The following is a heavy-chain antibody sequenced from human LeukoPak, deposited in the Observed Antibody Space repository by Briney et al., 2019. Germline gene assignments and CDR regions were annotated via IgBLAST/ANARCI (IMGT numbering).Heavy chain of an antibody. CDR3: ARDSGSYLGVQNFDY. CDR1: GFTFTGYY. V-gene: IGHV1-2*02. CDR2: INPNSGGT. Sequence: ASVKVSCKASGFTFTGYYMHWVRQAPGQGLEWMGWINPNSGGTNYAQKFQGRVTMTRDMSTSTVYMELSSLRSEDTAVYYCARDSGSYLGVQNFDYWGQGTLVTVSS. D-gene: IGHD1-26*01. J-gene: IGHJ4*02.